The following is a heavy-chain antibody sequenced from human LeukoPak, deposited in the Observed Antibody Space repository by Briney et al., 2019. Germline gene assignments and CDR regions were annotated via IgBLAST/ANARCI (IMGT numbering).Heavy chain of an antibody. D-gene: IGHD3-22*01. J-gene: IGHJ4*02. V-gene: IGHV3-7*01. CDR3: ASTRGYYYDSSGYYYVDYFDY. Sequence: GGSLRLSCGASGFTFSSYWMSWVRQAPGKGLEWVANIKQDGSEKYYVDSVKGRFTISRDNAKNSLYLQMNSVRAEDTAVYYCASTRGYYYDSSGYYYVDYFDYWGQGTLVTVSS. CDR2: IKQDGSEK. CDR1: GFTFSSYW.